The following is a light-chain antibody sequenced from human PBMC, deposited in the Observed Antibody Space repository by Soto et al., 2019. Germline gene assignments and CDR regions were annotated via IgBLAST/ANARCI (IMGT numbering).Light chain of an antibody. V-gene: IGKV1-27*01. CDR3: QQYNTAPLT. CDR1: QGIAPY. J-gene: IGKJ4*01. Sequence: DVQMTQSPSSLSAFVGDRVTITCRASQGIAPYLAWFQQKPGKVPKLMIYATSNLQTEVSSRFSGSGSGTDFTLTISRLQPEDATTYYCQQYNTAPLTFGGGTKVEIK. CDR2: ATS.